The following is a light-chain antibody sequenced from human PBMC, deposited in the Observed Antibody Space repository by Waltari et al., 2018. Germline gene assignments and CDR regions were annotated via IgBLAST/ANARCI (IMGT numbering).Light chain of an antibody. CDR3: QQYDISPLT. J-gene: IGKJ4*01. CDR2: GAS. CDR1: QTVRTTY. Sequence: EIVLTQSPGTLSLSPGERATLPCSARQTVRTTYLAWYQQKPGQAPTRLIYGASSRATGIPDRFSGSGSGTDFSLTISSLEPEDFAVYYCQQYDISPLTFGGGTKVEIK. V-gene: IGKV3-20*01.